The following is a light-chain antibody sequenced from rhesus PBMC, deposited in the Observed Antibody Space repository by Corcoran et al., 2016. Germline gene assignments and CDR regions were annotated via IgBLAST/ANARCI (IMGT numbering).Light chain of an antibody. CDR2: AAS. J-gene: IGKJ2*01. CDR3: LQPNSYPYS. V-gene: IGKV1-28*01. CDR1: QGISSD. Sequence: DIQMTQSPSSLSASVGDTVTITCRASQGISSDLKWFQQKPGKAPKLLIYAASSLESGVPSRFSGSGSGTEFTLTISSLQPEDFAAYYCLQPNSYPYSFGQGTKVEIK.